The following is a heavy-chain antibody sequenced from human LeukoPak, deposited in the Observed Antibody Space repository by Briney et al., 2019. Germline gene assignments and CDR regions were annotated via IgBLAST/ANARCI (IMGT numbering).Heavy chain of an antibody. V-gene: IGHV7-4-1*02. CDR2: INSNTGNP. CDR1: GYTFTNYG. D-gene: IGHD6-19*01. J-gene: IGHJ2*01. Sequence: ASVKVSCKASGYTFTNYGITWVRQAPGQGLEWMGWINSNTGNPTYAQGFTGRFVFSVDTSVTTAYLQISSLEAEDTAVYYCARESFKVAGRYQHWFLDLWGRGTLVTVSS. CDR3: ARESFKVAGRYQHWFLDL.